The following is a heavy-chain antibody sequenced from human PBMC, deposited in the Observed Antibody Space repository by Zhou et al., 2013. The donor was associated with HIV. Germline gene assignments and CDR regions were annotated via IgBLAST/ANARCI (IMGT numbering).Heavy chain of an antibody. V-gene: IGHV1-2*02. CDR2: ISPKSGGT. CDR1: GYTFTDYY. CDR3: AREFCSGGSCYVMDF. J-gene: IGHJ4*02. D-gene: IGHD2-15*01. Sequence: QVQLVQSGAEVKKPGASVKVSCKASGYTFTDYYIHWVRQAPGQGLEWMGWISPKSGGTNYAQKFQGRVTMTRDTSISTAYMELTGLRYDDTAIFYXAREFCSGGSCYVMDFWGLGTLLTVSS.